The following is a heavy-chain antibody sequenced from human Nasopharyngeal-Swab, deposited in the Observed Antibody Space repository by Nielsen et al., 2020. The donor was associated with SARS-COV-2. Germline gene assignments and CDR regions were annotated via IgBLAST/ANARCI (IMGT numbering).Heavy chain of an antibody. J-gene: IGHJ6*02. CDR2: IYYSGST. CDR3: ARHSEDDYNSMDV. CDR1: GGSISSSRYY. D-gene: IGHD2-15*01. V-gene: IGHV4-39*01. Sequence: SETLSLTCTVSGGSISSSRYYWGWIRQPPGKGLEWIGSIYYSGSTYYNPSLKSRVTISVDTSKNQFSLKLSSVTAADTAVYYCARHSEDDYNSMDVWGQGTTVTVSS.